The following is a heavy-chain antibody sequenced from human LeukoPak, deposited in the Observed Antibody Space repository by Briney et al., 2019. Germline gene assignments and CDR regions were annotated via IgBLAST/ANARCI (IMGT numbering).Heavy chain of an antibody. D-gene: IGHD6-13*01. Sequence: GRSLRLSCAASGFTFDDYAMHWVRQAPGKGLEWVSGISWNSGSIGYADSVKGRFTISRDNAKNSLCLQMNSLRAEDSALYYCAKDVRELYSSSWYLDYWGQGTLVTVSS. CDR3: AKDVRELYSSSWYLDY. J-gene: IGHJ4*02. CDR1: GFTFDDYA. V-gene: IGHV3-9*01. CDR2: ISWNSGSI.